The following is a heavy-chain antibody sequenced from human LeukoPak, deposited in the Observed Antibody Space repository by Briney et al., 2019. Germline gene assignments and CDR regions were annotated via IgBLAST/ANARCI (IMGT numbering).Heavy chain of an antibody. J-gene: IGHJ4*02. CDR2: IYYSGST. Sequence: PGGSLRLSCAASGFTFGSYSMNWVRQAPGKGLEWIGSIYYSGSTYYNPSLKSRVTISVDTSKNQFSLKLSSVTAADTAVYYCARSGGDPLLWFGELLDYWGQGTLVTVSS. CDR1: GFTFGSYSMN. CDR3: ARSGGDPLLWFGELLDY. D-gene: IGHD3-10*01. V-gene: IGHV4-59*05.